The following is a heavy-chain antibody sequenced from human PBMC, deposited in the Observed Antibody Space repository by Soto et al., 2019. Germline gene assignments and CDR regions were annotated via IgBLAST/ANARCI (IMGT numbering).Heavy chain of an antibody. CDR2: VHPDSGGT. CDR1: GYTFTGYY. V-gene: IGHV1-2*02. Sequence: GASVKVSCKASGYTFTGYYIHWVRQSPGQGLQWVGWVHPDSGGTNVAQAFQDRVTMIADTSITTAYMDLARLRPDDTAIFYCARGAQGFFPVSGIYFYFDHWGQGTPVTVSS. D-gene: IGHD3-22*01. CDR3: ARGAQGFFPVSGIYFYFDH. J-gene: IGHJ4*02.